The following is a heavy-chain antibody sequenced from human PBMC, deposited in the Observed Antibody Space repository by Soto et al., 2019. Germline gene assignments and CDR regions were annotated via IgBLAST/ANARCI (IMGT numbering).Heavy chain of an antibody. CDR2: IIPIFGTA. CDR3: ASPRGPYSNYYYYGMDV. D-gene: IGHD4-4*01. Sequence: QVQLVQSGAEVKKPGSSVKVSCKASGGTFSSYAISWVRQAPGQGLEWMGGIIPIFGTANYAQKFQGRVTITADESTSTAYRELSSLRSEDTAVYYCASPRGPYSNYYYYGMDVWGQGTTVTVSS. V-gene: IGHV1-69*01. CDR1: GGTFSSYA. J-gene: IGHJ6*02.